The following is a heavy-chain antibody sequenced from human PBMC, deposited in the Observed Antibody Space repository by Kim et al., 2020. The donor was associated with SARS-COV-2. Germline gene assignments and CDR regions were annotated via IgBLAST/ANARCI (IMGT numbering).Heavy chain of an antibody. CDR3: TKDGGIICGYVIYY. V-gene: IGHV3-74*01. Sequence: GGSLRLSCAASGFSITTYSMHWVRQSPGKGLVWVSRINPNGTTMVYADSVKGRFTLSRDTSKNTVHLQMTSLRADDTALYYCTKDGGIICGYVIYYRGQ. CDR2: INPNGTTM. CDR1: GFSITTYS. D-gene: IGHD3-3*02. J-gene: IGHJ4*01.